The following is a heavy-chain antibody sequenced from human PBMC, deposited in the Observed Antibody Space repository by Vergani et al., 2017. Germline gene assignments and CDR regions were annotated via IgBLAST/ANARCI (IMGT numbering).Heavy chain of an antibody. CDR3: ARAGVRAGFDF. Sequence: VESGGGLVQLGGSLRLSCSHSGFIFSVYWMTWVRKAPGKGLEWVANINSRGTKTDYMPSLGARFSISRDNTQRSQHLQMYNLRVEDTSIYYCARAGVRAGFDFWGPGTLVTVSS. D-gene: IGHD2-8*01. CDR1: GFIFSVYW. V-gene: IGHV3-7*03. CDR2: INSRGTKT. J-gene: IGHJ4*02.